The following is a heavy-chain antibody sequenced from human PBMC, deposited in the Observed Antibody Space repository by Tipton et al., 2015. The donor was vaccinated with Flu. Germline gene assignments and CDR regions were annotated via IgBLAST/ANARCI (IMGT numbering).Heavy chain of an antibody. CDR3: ARARVTFGGVIVHDDAFDI. CDR1: GGSISSYY. V-gene: IGHV4-59*01. J-gene: IGHJ3*02. D-gene: IGHD3-16*02. CDR2: IYYSGST. Sequence: TLSLTCTVSGGSISSYYWSWIRQPPGKGLEWIGYIYYSGSTNYNPSLKSRVTISVDTSKNQFSLKLSSVTAADTAVYYCARARVTFGGVIVHDDAFDIWGQGTMVTVSS.